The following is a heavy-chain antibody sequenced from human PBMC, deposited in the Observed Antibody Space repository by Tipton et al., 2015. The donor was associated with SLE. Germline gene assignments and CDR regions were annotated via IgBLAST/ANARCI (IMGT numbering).Heavy chain of an antibody. CDR3: ARAGWAWNLFDY. D-gene: IGHD1-1*01. Sequence: TLSLTCTVSGGSISSGGYYWSWIRQHPGKGLEWIGYIYYSGSTYYNPSLKSRVTISVDTSKNQFSLKLSSVTAAGTAVYYCARAGWAWNLFDYWGQGTLVTVSS. CDR2: IYYSGST. J-gene: IGHJ4*02. CDR1: GGSISSGGYY. V-gene: IGHV4-31*03.